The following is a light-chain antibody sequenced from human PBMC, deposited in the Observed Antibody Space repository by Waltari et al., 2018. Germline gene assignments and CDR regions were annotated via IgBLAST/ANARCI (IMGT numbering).Light chain of an antibody. CDR1: QSISSL. Sequence: DIQMTQSPSTLSASVGDRVTITCRASQSISSLLAWYQQKPGKAPKLLIYKASSLESGVPSRFSGSGSWTEFTLTISNLQPDDFASYYCQQYDSFLLTFGGGTKVEIK. CDR3: QQYDSFLLT. V-gene: IGKV1-5*03. J-gene: IGKJ4*01. CDR2: KAS.